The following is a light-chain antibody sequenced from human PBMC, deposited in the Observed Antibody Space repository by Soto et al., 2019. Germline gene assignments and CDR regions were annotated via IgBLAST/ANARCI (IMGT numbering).Light chain of an antibody. J-gene: IGKJ3*01. CDR3: QQSSNFFT. CDR1: QSFSSY. Sequence: EIVLTQSTATLSLSPGERATLSCRASQSFSSYLAWYQQKPGTAPRLLIYDASNRATGIPARFSGSGSGTDFALTISSLEPDDFAVDYCQQSSNFFTFGPGTKVDIK. CDR2: DAS. V-gene: IGKV3-11*01.